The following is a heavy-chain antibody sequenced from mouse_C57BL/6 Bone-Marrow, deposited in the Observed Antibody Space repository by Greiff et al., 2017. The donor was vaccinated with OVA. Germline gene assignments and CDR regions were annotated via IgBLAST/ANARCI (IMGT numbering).Heavy chain of an antibody. D-gene: IGHD1-1*01. CDR1: GFTFSSYT. J-gene: IGHJ2*01. V-gene: IGHV5-9*01. CDR3: ARLPSTVLDY. Sequence: EVQLVESGGGLVKPGGSLKLSCAASGFTFSSYTMSWVRQTPEKRLEWVATISGGGGNTYYPDSVKGRFTISRDNAKNTLYLQMSSLRSEDTALYYCARLPSTVLDYWGQGTTLTVSS. CDR2: ISGGGGNT.